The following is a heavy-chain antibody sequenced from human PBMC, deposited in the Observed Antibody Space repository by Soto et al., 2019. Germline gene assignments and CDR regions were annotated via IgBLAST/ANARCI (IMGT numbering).Heavy chain of an antibody. V-gene: IGHV6-1*01. Sequence: PSQTLTLTCAISGDRVSSNSSAWNWIRQSPSRGLEWLGRTYYRSKWYNDYAVSVKSRITINPDTSKNQFSLQLNSVTPEDTAVYYCARDLIPVEFEVRGPQYYFDYWGQGTLVTVSS. D-gene: IGHD3-10*01. CDR3: ARDLIPVEFEVRGPQYYFDY. J-gene: IGHJ4*02. CDR2: TYYRSKWYN. CDR1: GDRVSSNSSA.